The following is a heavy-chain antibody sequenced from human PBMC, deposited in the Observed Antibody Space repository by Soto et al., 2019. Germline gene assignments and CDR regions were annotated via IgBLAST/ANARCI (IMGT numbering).Heavy chain of an antibody. Sequence: EVQLVESGGGLVQPGGSLRLSCAASGFAFSTYSMNWVRQAPGKGLEWVSYISSSSSTIYYADSVKGRFTISRDNAKNSLYLQMNSLRAEDTAVYYCARGYYYGSGSHDYWGQGTLVTVSS. V-gene: IGHV3-48*01. J-gene: IGHJ4*02. CDR1: GFAFSTYS. CDR3: ARGYYYGSGSHDY. D-gene: IGHD3-10*01. CDR2: ISSSSSTI.